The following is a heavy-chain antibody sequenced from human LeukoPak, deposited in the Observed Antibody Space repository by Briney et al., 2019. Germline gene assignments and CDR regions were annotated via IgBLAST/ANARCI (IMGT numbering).Heavy chain of an antibody. Sequence: GGSLRLSCAASGFTFRKHYMSWIRQAPGRGPEWVAYIGASGSTRYYRDSVNGRFTISRDNAKNSLHLQMNSLRAEDTAVYYCAKDLREWYYDPNGNYFSYGMDVWGKGPRLSSPQ. CDR3: AKDLREWYYDPNGNYFSYGMDV. V-gene: IGHV3-11*01. D-gene: IGHD3-22*01. CDR2: IGASGSTR. CDR1: GFTFRKHY. J-gene: IGHJ6*01.